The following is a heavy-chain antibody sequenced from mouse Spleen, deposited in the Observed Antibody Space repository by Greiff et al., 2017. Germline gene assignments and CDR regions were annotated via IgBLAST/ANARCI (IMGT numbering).Heavy chain of an antibody. Sequence: QVQLQQPGAELVKPGASVKMSCKASGYTFTSYWITWLKQRPGQGLEWIGDIYPVSGSTNYNEKFKSKATLTVDTSSSTAYMQLSSLTSEDSAVYYCARGGLDYGDYLFYFDYWGQGTTLTVSS. CDR2: IYPVSGST. CDR3: ARGGLDYGDYLFYFDY. J-gene: IGHJ2*01. D-gene: IGHD2-13*01. CDR1: GYTFTSYW. V-gene: IGHV1-55*01.